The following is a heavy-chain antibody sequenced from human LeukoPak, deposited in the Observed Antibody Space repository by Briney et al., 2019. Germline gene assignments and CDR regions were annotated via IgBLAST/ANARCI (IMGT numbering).Heavy chain of an antibody. V-gene: IGHV3-21*01. J-gene: IGHJ4*02. CDR1: GFTFSSYS. D-gene: IGHD5-24*01. Sequence: PGGSLRLSCAASGFTFSSYSMDWVRQAPRKGLEWVSSISSSSNYIYYADSVKGRFTISRDNAKNSLYLQMDSLRAEDTAVYYCARDKRQERWPDYWGQGTLVTVSS. CDR3: ARDKRQERWPDY. CDR2: ISSSSNYI.